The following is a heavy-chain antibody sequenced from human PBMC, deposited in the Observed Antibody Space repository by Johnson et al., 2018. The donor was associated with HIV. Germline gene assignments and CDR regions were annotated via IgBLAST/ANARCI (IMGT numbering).Heavy chain of an antibody. CDR3: ARAIAAAGSSLEDDA. Sequence: MQLVESGGGVVRPGGSLRLSCAASGFSFDDYGMNWVRQAPGKGLEWVSGINWNGNTSGYADSVKGRFPISRDNTENALYLQMNSLRAEDTALYYCARAIAAAGSSLEDDAWGQGTMVTVSS. CDR1: GFSFDDYG. V-gene: IGHV3-20*04. D-gene: IGHD6-13*01. CDR2: INWNGNTS. J-gene: IGHJ3*01.